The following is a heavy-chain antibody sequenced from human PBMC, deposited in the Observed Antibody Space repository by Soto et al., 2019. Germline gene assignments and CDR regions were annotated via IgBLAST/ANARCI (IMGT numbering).Heavy chain of an antibody. CDR1: GFTFSSYK. Sequence: EVQLVESGGGLVKPGGSLRLSCAASGFTFSSYKMNWVRQAPGKGLEWVSSISSSSSYISYADSVKGRFTISRDNAKNSLYLQMNSLRAEDTAVYYCARGHGDNEIYYGMDVWGQGTTVTVSS. J-gene: IGHJ6*02. D-gene: IGHD4-17*01. CDR3: ARGHGDNEIYYGMDV. V-gene: IGHV3-21*01. CDR2: ISSSSSYI.